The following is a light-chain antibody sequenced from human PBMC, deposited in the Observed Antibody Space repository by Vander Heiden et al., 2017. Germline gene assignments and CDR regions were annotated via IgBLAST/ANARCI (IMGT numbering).Light chain of an antibody. J-gene: IGLJ2*01. Sequence: HSDLTQPRSVPGSHHQSVTISCTGTSSDVGGYNYVSWYQQQPGKTPKLMIYDVRKRPSGVPDRFSGSKSGNTASLTISGSQAEDEEDYYCCSYAGSYTPFGGGTKLTVL. V-gene: IGLV2-11*01. CDR2: DVR. CDR3: CSYAGSYTP. CDR1: SSDVGGYNY.